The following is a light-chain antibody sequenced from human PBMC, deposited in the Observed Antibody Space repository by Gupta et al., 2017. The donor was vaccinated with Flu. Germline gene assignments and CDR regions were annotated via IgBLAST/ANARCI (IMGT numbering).Light chain of an antibody. Sequence: QSITISFTGASSDVGSYNYCSWYQQVPGKALKLMMDDVSSRPAGVYDCFSGLKSADTVSLTISGLQAEDEDKYYCSSYTSSGAVFGEGTKLTVL. CDR3: SSYTSSGAV. J-gene: IGLJ2*01. CDR1: SSDVGSYNY. V-gene: IGLV2-14*03. CDR2: DVS.